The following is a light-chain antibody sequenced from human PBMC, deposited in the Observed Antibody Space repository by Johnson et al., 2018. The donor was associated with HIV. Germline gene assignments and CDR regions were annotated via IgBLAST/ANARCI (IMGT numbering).Light chain of an antibody. CDR1: SFNIGINF. CDR3: GTWDSRLSVYV. Sequence: QSVLTQPPSVSAAPGQRVTISCSGSSFNIGINFVSWYQQVPGTAPKLLICESNKRPSGIPNRFSGSKSGTSATLGITGLQTGDEADYYCGTWDSRLSVYVVGTGTKVTGL. J-gene: IGLJ1*01. V-gene: IGLV1-51*02. CDR2: ESN.